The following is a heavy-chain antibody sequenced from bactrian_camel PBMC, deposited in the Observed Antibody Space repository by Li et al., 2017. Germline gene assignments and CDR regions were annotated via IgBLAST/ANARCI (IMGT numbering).Heavy chain of an antibody. J-gene: IGHJ4*01. CDR1: AYTYC. D-gene: IGHD3*01. V-gene: IGHV3S53*01. CDR2: IGSDGRG. Sequence: QVQLVESGGGSVQAGGSLRLSCAASAYTYCMGWSRQAPGKEREGVAAIGSDGRGSYADSVKGRFTISRDNAKDTLYLQMNSLKIEDTAVYYCALGSSRQATMTARGKGTQVTVS.